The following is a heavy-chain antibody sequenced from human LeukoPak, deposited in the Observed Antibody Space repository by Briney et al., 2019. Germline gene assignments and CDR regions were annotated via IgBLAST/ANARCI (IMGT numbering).Heavy chain of an antibody. CDR2: ISSSSSYI. Sequence: GGSLRLSCAASGFTFSSYSMNWVRQAPGKGLEWVSSISSSSSYIYYADSVNGRFTISRDNAKNSLYLQMNSLRAEDTAVYYCARSGTAADFFDYWGQGTLVTVSS. CDR1: GFTFSSYS. CDR3: ARSGTAADFFDY. D-gene: IGHD6-13*01. J-gene: IGHJ4*02. V-gene: IGHV3-21*01.